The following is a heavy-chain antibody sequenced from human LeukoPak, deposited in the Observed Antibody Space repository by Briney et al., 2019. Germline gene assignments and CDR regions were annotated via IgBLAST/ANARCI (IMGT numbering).Heavy chain of an antibody. CDR1: GFTFSSYS. CDR3: ARDKYYYDSSGGGYYFDY. V-gene: IGHV3-48*01. J-gene: IGHJ4*02. Sequence: GGSLRLSCAASGFTFSSYSMNWVRQAPGKGLEWLSYISTSSTTIYYADSVKGRFTISRDNAKNSLYLQMNSLRAEDTAVYYCARDKYYYDSSGGGYYFDYWSQGTLVTVSS. CDR2: ISTSSTTI. D-gene: IGHD3-22*01.